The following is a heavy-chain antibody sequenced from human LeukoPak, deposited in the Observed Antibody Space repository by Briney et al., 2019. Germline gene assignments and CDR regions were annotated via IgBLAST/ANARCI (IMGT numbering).Heavy chain of an antibody. CDR1: GFTFSSYG. CDR3: AKDQDTAIVFDY. Sequence: GGSLRLSCAASGFTFSSYGMDWVRQAPGKGLEWVAFIRYDGSNKYYADSVKGRFTISRDNSKNTLYLQMNSLRAEDTAVYYCAKDQDTAIVFDYWGQGILVTVSS. J-gene: IGHJ4*02. CDR2: IRYDGSNK. D-gene: IGHD5-18*01. V-gene: IGHV3-30*02.